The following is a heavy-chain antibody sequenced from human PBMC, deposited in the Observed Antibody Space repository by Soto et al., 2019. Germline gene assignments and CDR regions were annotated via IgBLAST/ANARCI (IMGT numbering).Heavy chain of an antibody. CDR1: RFTSTNFG. CDR3: AREEYYYGSGAFFDY. J-gene: IGHJ4*02. V-gene: IGHV3-30*03. Sequence: GGSLRLSCAGSRFTSTNFGMHWVRQAPGKGLEWVAYISYDGNSKFYADSVKGRFTISRDDSQNTLFLQMSSLRAEDTAVYYCAREEYYYGSGAFFDYWGQGTLVTVSS. CDR2: ISYDGNSK. D-gene: IGHD3-10*01.